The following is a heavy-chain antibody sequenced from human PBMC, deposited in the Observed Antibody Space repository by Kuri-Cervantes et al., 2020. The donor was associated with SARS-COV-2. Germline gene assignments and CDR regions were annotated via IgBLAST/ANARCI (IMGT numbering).Heavy chain of an antibody. CDR1: GFTFSSYS. Sequence: GESLKISCAASGFTFSSYSMNWVRQAPGKGLEWVGFIRSKAYGGTTEYAASVKGRFTISRDDSKSIAYLQMNSLKTEDTAVYYCTRRIDSSGYYYFRDSDFDYWGQGTLVTVSS. V-gene: IGHV3-49*04. D-gene: IGHD3-22*01. J-gene: IGHJ4*02. CDR3: TRRIDSSGYYYFRDSDFDY. CDR2: IRSKAYGGTT.